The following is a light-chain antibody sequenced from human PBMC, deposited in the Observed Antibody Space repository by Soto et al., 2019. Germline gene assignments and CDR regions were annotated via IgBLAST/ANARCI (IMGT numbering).Light chain of an antibody. J-gene: IGKJ1*01. CDR1: QSLNTR. CDR2: DDS. CDR3: QQSYTTTWT. V-gene: IGKV1-39*01. Sequence: DIHLTQSLSTISASVGDRVTLTCRASQSLNTRLAWYKQRPGRAPKIMIYDDSSLQSGVPSRFSGSGSGTDLNLIISSLQPEDFATYHCQQSYTTTWTSGQGTKVDIK.